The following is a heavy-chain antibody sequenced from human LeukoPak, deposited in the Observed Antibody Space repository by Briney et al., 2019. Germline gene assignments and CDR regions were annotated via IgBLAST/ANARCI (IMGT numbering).Heavy chain of an antibody. J-gene: IGHJ4*02. D-gene: IGHD6-6*01. CDR1: RFTFKDYA. Sequence: GGSLRLSCAASRFTFKDYAMNWVRQAPGKGLEWVSTISGSGTGTYYADSVKGRFTISRDNSRNTLHLQMDSLRADDTAVYYCATSYSSSSGPFDSWGQGTLVTVSS. CDR2: ISGSGTGT. CDR3: ATSYSSSSGPFDS. V-gene: IGHV3-23*01.